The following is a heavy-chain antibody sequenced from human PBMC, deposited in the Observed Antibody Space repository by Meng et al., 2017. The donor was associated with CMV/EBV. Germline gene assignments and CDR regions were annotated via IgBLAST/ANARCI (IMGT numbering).Heavy chain of an antibody. CDR2: IYYSGST. V-gene: IGHV4-39*07. CDR3: ASRITIFGVVTAFDP. D-gene: IGHD3-3*01. J-gene: IGHJ5*02. CDR1: GGSISSSSYY. Sequence: QLRLQESGPGLVKPSETLALTCTVSGGSISSSSYYWGWIRQPPGKGLEWIGSIYYSGSTYYNPSLKSRVTISVDTSENQFSLKLSSVTAADTAVYYCASRITIFGVVTAFDPWGQGTLVTVSS.